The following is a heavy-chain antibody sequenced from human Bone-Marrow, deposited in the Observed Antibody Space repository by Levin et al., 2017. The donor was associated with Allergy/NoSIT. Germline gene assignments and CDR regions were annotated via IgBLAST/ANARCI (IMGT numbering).Heavy chain of an antibody. J-gene: IGHJ4*02. Sequence: PGGSLRLSCATSGFIFTNHGMHWVRQAPGKGLEWVACIWYDGSKQYYADSVKGRFTISRDTSKNTLYLQMDSLRAEDTAVYYCARDKGRYFYDLWGQGTLVTVSS. CDR1: GFIFTNHG. CDR2: IWYDGSKQ. CDR3: ARDKGRYFYDL. D-gene: IGHD3-9*01. V-gene: IGHV3-33*01.